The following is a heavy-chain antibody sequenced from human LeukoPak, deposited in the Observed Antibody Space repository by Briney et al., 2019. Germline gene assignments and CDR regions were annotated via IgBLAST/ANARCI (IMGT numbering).Heavy chain of an antibody. D-gene: IGHD3-22*01. CDR2: INPNSGGT. CDR3: ARAEGTMIVVSVAYFQH. CDR1: GYTFTGYY. J-gene: IGHJ1*01. V-gene: IGHV1-2*02. Sequence: GASVKVSCKASGYTFTGYYMHWVRQAPGQGLEWMGWINPNSGGTNYAQKFQGRVTMTRDTSISTAYMELSRLRSDDTAVYYCARAEGTMIVVSVAYFQHWGQGTLVTVSS.